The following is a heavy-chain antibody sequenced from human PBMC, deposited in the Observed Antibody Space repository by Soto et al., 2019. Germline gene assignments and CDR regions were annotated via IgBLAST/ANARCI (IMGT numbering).Heavy chain of an antibody. CDR3: ARSRYNNGWHIASXDY. J-gene: IGHJ4*02. D-gene: IGHD6-19*01. V-gene: IGHV3-7*05. CDR2: IKQDGSEK. Sequence: PGGSLRLSCGASGFSFTNYWMTWVRQPPGKGLEWVANIKQDGSEKYYVDSVKGRFTISRDNAKNSLYLQVSSLRAEDTAVYYSARSRYNNGWHIASXDYWGQGTLVTVSS. CDR1: GFSFTNYW.